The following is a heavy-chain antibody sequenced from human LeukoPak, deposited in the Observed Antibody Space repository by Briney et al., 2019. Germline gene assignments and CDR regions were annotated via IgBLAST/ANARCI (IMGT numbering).Heavy chain of an antibody. CDR1: GGSISSGGYY. CDR3: ARRWLLLGWFDP. J-gene: IGHJ5*02. Sequence: PSETLSLTCTVSGGSISSGGYYWSWIRQHPGKGLEWIGEINHSGSTNYNPSLKSRVTISVDTSKNQFSLKLSSVTAADTAVYYCARRWLLLGWFDPWGQGTLVTVSS. V-gene: IGHV4-39*07. D-gene: IGHD3-22*01. CDR2: INHSGST.